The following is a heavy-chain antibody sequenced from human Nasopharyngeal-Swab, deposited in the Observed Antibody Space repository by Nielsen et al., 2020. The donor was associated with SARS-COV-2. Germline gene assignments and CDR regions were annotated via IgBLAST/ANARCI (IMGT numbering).Heavy chain of an antibody. CDR2: ISSSSSYI. V-gene: IGHV3-21*01. Sequence: WIRQPPGTGLEWVSSISSSSSYIYYADSVKGRFTISRDKAQNSLYLQMNGLRAEDTAVYYCARDRGYSYGPDAFDIWGQGTMVTVSS. CDR3: ARDRGYSYGPDAFDI. D-gene: IGHD5-18*01. J-gene: IGHJ3*02.